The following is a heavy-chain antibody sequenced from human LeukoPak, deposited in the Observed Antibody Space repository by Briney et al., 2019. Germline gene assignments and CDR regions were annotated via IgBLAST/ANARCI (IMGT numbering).Heavy chain of an antibody. CDR2: INAGNGNT. Sequence: GASVKVSCKASGYTFTSYAMHWVRQAPGQRLEWMGWINAGNGNTKYSQKFQGRVTITRDTSASTAYMELSSLRSEDTAVYYCAREKVDIVATTREGFDPWGQGTLVTVSS. CDR1: GYTFTSYA. CDR3: AREKVDIVATTREGFDP. J-gene: IGHJ5*02. D-gene: IGHD5-12*01. V-gene: IGHV1-3*01.